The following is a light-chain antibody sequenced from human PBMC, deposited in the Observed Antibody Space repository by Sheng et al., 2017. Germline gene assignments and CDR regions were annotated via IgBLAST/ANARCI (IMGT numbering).Light chain of an antibody. V-gene: IGLV1-44*01. J-gene: IGLJ3*02. CDR1: SSNIGSNA. CDR3: AAWDDSLSGWV. CDR2: LNN. Sequence: QSVLTQPPSASATPGQRVIVSCSGSSSNIGSNAVSWYQQLPGTAPKLLIYLNNRRPSGVPDRFSGSKSGSSASLAVSGLQSEDEADYYCAAWDDSLSGWVFGGGTKADRP.